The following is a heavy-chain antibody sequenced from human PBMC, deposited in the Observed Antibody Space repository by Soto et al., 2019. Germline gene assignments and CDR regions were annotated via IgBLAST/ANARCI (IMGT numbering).Heavy chain of an antibody. D-gene: IGHD1-20*01. Sequence: EVQLVESGGGLVKPGGSLRLSCAASGFTFSSYSMNWVRQAPGKGLEWVSSISSSSSYIYYADSVKGRFTISRDNAKNSLYLQMNSLRAEDTAVYYWARVGRYVWYFDLWGRGTLVTVSS. CDR3: ARVGRYVWYFDL. CDR2: ISSSSSYI. CDR1: GFTFSSYS. V-gene: IGHV3-21*01. J-gene: IGHJ2*01.